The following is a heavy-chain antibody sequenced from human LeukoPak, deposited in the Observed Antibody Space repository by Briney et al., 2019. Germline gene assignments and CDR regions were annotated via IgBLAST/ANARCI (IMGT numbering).Heavy chain of an antibody. J-gene: IGHJ2*01. V-gene: IGHV3-48*03. CDR2: ISSSGSTI. Sequence: GGSLRLSCAASGFTFSSYEMNWVRQAPGKGLEWVSYISSSGSTIYYADSVKGRFTVSRDNAKNSLYLQMNSLRAEDTAVYYCARVGATDWYFDLWGRGTLVTVSS. D-gene: IGHD1-26*01. CDR3: ARVGATDWYFDL. CDR1: GFTFSSYE.